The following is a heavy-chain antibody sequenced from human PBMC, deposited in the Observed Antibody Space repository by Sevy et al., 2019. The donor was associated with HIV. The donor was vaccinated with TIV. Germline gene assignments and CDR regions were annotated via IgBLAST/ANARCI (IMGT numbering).Heavy chain of an antibody. CDR2: IYHSGST. CDR1: GGSISSGGYS. D-gene: IGHD6-6*01. V-gene: IGHV4-30-2*01. CDR3: ARGELDSSSSPFSYYFDY. Sequence: SETLSLTCAVSGGSISSGGYSWSWIRQPPGKGLEWIGYIYHSGSTYYNPSLKSQVTISVDRSKNQFSLKLSSVTAADTAVYYCARGELDSSSSPFSYYFDYWGQGTLVTVSS. J-gene: IGHJ4*02.